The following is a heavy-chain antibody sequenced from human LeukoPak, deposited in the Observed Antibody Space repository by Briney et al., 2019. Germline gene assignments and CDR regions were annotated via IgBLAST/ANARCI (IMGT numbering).Heavy chain of an antibody. CDR2: IDPSDSYT. J-gene: IGHJ4*02. Sequence: GESLKISCKGSGYRLTSYWISWVRQMPGKGLEWMGRIDPSDSYTNYSPSFQGHVTISADKSISTAYLQWSSLKASDTAMYYCAVDGDAYSSGWFYPDYWGQGTLVTVSS. V-gene: IGHV5-10-1*01. CDR3: AVDGDAYSSGWFYPDY. CDR1: GYRLTSYW. D-gene: IGHD6-19*01.